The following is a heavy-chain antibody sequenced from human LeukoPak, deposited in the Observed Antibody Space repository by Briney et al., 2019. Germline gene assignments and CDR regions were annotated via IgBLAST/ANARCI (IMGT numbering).Heavy chain of an antibody. CDR1: GFTFSSYA. CDR3: AKTSRYGDYKFDY. D-gene: IGHD4-17*01. Sequence: PGGSLRLSCAASGFTFSSYAMSWVRQAPGKGLEWVSAFSGSGGSTYYADSVKGRFTISRDDSKNTLYLQMNSLRAEDTAVYYCAKTSRYGDYKFDYWGQGTLVTVSS. CDR2: FSGSGGST. J-gene: IGHJ4*02. V-gene: IGHV3-23*01.